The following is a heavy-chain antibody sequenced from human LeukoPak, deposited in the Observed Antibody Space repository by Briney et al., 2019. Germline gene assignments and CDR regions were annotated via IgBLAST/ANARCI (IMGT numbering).Heavy chain of an antibody. V-gene: IGHV1-69*13. CDR2: IIPIFGTA. Sequence: SVKVSCKASGGTFSSYAISWVRQAPGQGLEWMGGIIPIFGTANYAQKFQGRVTITADESTSTAYMELSSLRSEDTAVYYCARAHVDTAMVTDFDYWGQETLVTVSS. CDR1: GGTFSSYA. D-gene: IGHD5-18*01. CDR3: ARAHVDTAMVTDFDY. J-gene: IGHJ4*02.